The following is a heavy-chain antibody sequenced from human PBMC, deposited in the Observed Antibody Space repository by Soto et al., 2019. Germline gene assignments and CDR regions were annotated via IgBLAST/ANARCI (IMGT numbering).Heavy chain of an antibody. D-gene: IGHD4-17*01. CDR3: AKDNTATSPSRYRFGMDV. CDR1: GYSFSSYG. Sequence: QLQLMQSGPEVKKPGASLKVSCKASGYSFSSYGISWVRQAPRRGLEWMGWISGYNGNTNYEQKFKGRVTMTTDAATSTAYMELRSLASDDTAIYYCAKDNTATSPSRYRFGMDVWGPGTTVTVSS. CDR2: ISGYNGNT. V-gene: IGHV1-18*01. J-gene: IGHJ6*02.